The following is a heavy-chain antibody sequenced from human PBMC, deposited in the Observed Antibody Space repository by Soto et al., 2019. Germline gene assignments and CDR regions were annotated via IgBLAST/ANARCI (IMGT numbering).Heavy chain of an antibody. CDR2: IYYSGST. V-gene: IGHV4-31*03. CDR1: GGSISSGGYY. CDR3: ARVGGINWFDP. Sequence: PSETLSLTCTVSGGSISSGGYYWSWIRQHPGKGLEWIGYIYYSGSTYYNPSLRSRVTISVDTSKNQFSLKLSSVTAADTAVYYCARVGGINWFDPWGQGTLVTVSS. D-gene: IGHD3-16*01. J-gene: IGHJ5*02.